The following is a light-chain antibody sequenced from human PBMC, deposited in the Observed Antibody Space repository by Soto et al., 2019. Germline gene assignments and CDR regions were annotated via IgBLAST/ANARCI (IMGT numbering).Light chain of an antibody. Sequence: QSALTQPPSASGSPGQSVTISCTGTSSDVGGYNYVPWYQQHPSKAPKLMIYEVSKRPSGVPDRFSGSKSGNTASLTVSGLQAEDEADYYCSSYAGSNNYVFGTGTQLTVL. J-gene: IGLJ1*01. CDR2: EVS. V-gene: IGLV2-8*01. CDR1: SSDVGGYNY. CDR3: SSYAGSNNYV.